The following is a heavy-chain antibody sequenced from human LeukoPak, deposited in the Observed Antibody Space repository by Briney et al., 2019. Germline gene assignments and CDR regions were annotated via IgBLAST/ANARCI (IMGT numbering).Heavy chain of an antibody. D-gene: IGHD3-22*01. CDR3: ARDLHYYDSSGLGY. J-gene: IGHJ4*02. V-gene: IGHV1-69*04. CDR2: IIPILGIA. Sequence: SVKVSCKASGYTFTGYYMHWVRQAPGQGLEWMGRIIPILGIANYAQKFQGRVTITADKSTSTAYMELSSLRSEDTGVYYCARDLHYYDSSGLGYWGQGTLVTVSS. CDR1: GYTFTGYY.